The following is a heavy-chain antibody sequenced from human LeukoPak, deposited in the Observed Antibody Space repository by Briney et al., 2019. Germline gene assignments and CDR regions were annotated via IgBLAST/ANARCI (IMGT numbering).Heavy chain of an antibody. Sequence: SETLSLTCTVSGGSISTSSYYWGWVRQPPGKGLEWIGNIFYSGSTYYSPSLKSRVAISVDTSKNQFSLKLSSVTAADTAVYYCARPYDFWSVTPHYWGQGTLVTVSS. CDR1: GGSISTSSYY. J-gene: IGHJ4*02. CDR2: IFYSGST. D-gene: IGHD3-3*01. V-gene: IGHV4-39*01. CDR3: ARPYDFWSVTPHY.